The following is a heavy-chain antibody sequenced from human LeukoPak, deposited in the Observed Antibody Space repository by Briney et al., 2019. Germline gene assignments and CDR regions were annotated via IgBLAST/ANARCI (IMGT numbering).Heavy chain of an antibody. D-gene: IGHD3-10*01. CDR3: ASYGSGSYRFDP. Sequence: SETLSLTCTVSGGSISSGNYYWSWIRQHPGKGLEWIGYIHHSGSTYYNPSLKSRVIISVDTSKNQFSLKLNSVSAADTAVYYCASYGSGSYRFDPWGQGTLVTVSS. J-gene: IGHJ5*02. V-gene: IGHV4-31*03. CDR1: GGSISSGNYY. CDR2: IHHSGST.